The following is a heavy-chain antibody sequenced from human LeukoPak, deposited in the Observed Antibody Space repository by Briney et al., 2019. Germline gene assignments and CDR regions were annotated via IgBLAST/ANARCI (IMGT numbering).Heavy chain of an antibody. Sequence: SETLSLTCTVSGYSISSGYYWSWIRQPPGKGLEWIGYIYYSGSTNYNPSLKSRVTISVDTSKNQFSLKLSSVTAADTAVYYCARDESSSWYLAFDIWGQGTMVTVSS. CDR1: GYSISSGYY. J-gene: IGHJ3*02. CDR2: IYYSGST. V-gene: IGHV4-61*01. CDR3: ARDESSSWYLAFDI. D-gene: IGHD6-13*01.